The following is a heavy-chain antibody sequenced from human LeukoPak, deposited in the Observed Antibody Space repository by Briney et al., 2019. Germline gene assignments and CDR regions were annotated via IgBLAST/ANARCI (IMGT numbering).Heavy chain of an antibody. CDR2: ISGSGGST. CDR1: GFSFSTYA. D-gene: IGHD6-19*01. J-gene: IGHJ4*02. CDR3: AKSGWLAYYFDY. Sequence: GGSLRLSCAASGFSFSTYAMSWVRQAPGKGLEWVSAISGSGGSTYYADSVKGRFTISRDNSKNTLYLQMNSLRAEDTAVYYCAKSGWLAYYFDYWGQGTLVTVSS. V-gene: IGHV3-23*01.